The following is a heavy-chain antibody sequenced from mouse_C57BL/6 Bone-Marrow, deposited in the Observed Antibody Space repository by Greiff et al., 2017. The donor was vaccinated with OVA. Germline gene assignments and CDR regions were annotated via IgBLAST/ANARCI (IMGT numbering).Heavy chain of an antibody. Sequence: VQLQQSGPELVKPGASVKISCKASGYAFSSSWMNWVKQRPGKGLEWIGRIYPGDGDTNYNGKFTGKATLTADKSSSTAYMQLSSLTSEDSAVYFCARSGGSDYWGQGTTLTVSS. V-gene: IGHV1-82*01. CDR1: GYAFSSSW. J-gene: IGHJ2*01. CDR3: ARSGGSDY. CDR2: IYPGDGDT. D-gene: IGHD3-1*01.